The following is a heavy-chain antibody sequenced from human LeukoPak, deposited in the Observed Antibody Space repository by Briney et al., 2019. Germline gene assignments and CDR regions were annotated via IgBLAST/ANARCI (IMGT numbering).Heavy chain of an antibody. V-gene: IGHV4-4*09. J-gene: IGHJ6*03. CDR3: ARHFRRDYSASGASQYYHYIDV. CDR2: IYTSGST. D-gene: IGHD3-10*01. CDR1: GGSMSYDY. Sequence: SETLSLTCTVSGGSMSYDYWSWIRQTPGMRLEWIGYIYTSGSTRYNPSLKSRVTISVDTSKNHFSLRLRFVTAADTAVYYCARHFRRDYSASGASQYYHYIDVWGKGTTVTVSS.